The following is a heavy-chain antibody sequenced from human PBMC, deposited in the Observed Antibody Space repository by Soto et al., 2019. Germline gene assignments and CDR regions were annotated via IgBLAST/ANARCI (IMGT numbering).Heavy chain of an antibody. CDR1: GFSFSSYG. J-gene: IGHJ4*02. CDR3: ATQESYWNAHFDY. Sequence: QVQLVESGGGVVQPGRSLRLSCAASGFSFSSYGMHWVRQAPGKGLEWVAMISYDGTDEYYADYVKGRCTISRDNAKNAVCPQMNILSAEDTAVYYCATQESYWNAHFDYTGQGTLVTVSS. V-gene: IGHV3-30*03. CDR2: ISYDGTDE. D-gene: IGHD1-1*01.